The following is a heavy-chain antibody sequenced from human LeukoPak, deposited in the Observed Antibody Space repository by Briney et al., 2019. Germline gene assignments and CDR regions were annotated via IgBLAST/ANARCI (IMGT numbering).Heavy chain of an antibody. CDR1: GYTFTSNY. CDR3: ARDQEGFDY. Sequence: PVASVKASCKASGYTFTSNYIHWVRQAPGQGLEWMGMIYPRDGSTSYAQKFQGRVTVTRDTSTSTVHMELSGLRSEDTAVYYCARDQEGFDYWGQGTLVTVSS. V-gene: IGHV1-46*01. J-gene: IGHJ4*02. CDR2: IYPRDGST.